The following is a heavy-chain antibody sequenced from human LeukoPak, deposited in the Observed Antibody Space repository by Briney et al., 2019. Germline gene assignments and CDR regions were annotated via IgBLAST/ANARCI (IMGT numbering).Heavy chain of an antibody. Sequence: GGSLRLSCAASGFTFYSYWMSWVRQAPGKGLDWVANIKQDGSEKYYVDSVKGRFTISRDNAKNSLYLQMNSLRAEDTAVYYCAKVGLSRNIVAFDYWGQGTLVTVSS. CDR3: AKVGLSRNIVAFDY. J-gene: IGHJ4*02. CDR1: GFTFYSYW. D-gene: IGHD5-12*01. CDR2: IKQDGSEK. V-gene: IGHV3-7*01.